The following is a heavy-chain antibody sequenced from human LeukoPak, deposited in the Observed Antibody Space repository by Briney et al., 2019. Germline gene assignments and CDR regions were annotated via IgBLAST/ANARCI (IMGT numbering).Heavy chain of an antibody. J-gene: IGHJ4*02. CDR1: GYTFTSYY. CDR3: ARDLFHRYYDSSGRAFDY. CDR2: INPSGGST. V-gene: IGHV1-46*01. D-gene: IGHD3-22*01. Sequence: ASVKVSCKASGYTFTSYYMHWVRQAPGQGLEWMGIINPSGGSTSYAQKFQGRVTMTRDMSTSTVYMELSSLRSEDTAVYYCARDLFHRYYDSSGRAFDYWGQGTLVTVSS.